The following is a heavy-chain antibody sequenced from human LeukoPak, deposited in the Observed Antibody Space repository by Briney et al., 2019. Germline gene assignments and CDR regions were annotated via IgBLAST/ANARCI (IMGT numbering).Heavy chain of an antibody. Sequence: SETLSLTCTVSGDAISSYYWSWIRQPPGEGLEWIEYTHYSGSSDYNPSLKSRVTISLDTSKKQFSLKLNSVTAADTAVYYCARREYSSGWAFDYWGQGTLVTVSS. V-gene: IGHV4-59*01. CDR3: ARREYSSGWAFDY. CDR1: GDAISSYY. CDR2: THYSGSS. D-gene: IGHD6-19*01. J-gene: IGHJ4*02.